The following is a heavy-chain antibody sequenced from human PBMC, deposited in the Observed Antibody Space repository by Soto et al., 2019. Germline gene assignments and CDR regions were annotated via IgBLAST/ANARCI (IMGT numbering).Heavy chain of an antibody. D-gene: IGHD3-9*01. J-gene: IGHJ6*02. CDR1: GGTFSSYA. CDR2: IIPIFGTA. CDR3: ARKTYYDILTGYSPYYYYGMDV. V-gene: IGHV1-69*12. Sequence: QVQLVQSGAEVKKPGASVKVSCKASGGTFSSYAISWVRQAPGQGLEWMGGIIPIFGTANYAQKFQGRVTITAEESKSTAYMELSSLRSEDTAVYYCARKTYYDILTGYSPYYYYGMDVWGQGTTVTVSS.